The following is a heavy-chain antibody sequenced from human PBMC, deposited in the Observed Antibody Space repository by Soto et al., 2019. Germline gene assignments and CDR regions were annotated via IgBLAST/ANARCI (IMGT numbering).Heavy chain of an antibody. CDR3: ARSSGKAWYSYYFDY. V-gene: IGHV3-64*02. D-gene: IGHD3-10*01. CDR2: ISSNGGST. CDR1: GFTFGSYA. Sequence: GGSLRLSCAASGFTFGSYAMHWVRQAPGKGLEYVSAISSNGGSTYYADSVKGRFTISRDNSKNTLYLQMGSLRAEDMAVYYCARSSGKAWYSYYFDYWGQGTLVTVSS. J-gene: IGHJ4*02.